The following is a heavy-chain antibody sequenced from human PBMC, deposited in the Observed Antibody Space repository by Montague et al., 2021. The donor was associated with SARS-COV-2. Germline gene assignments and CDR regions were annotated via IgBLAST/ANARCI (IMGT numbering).Heavy chain of an antibody. CDR3: ASSGITLTGLDAFDI. D-gene: IGHD3-9*01. CDR1: GDSVARPSGA. Sequence: CAISGDSVARPSGAWNWLRQSPSRGLGWLGRTYYKSKWDSDYAESFKXXRVITPDTSKNQVSLQLNSVIPEDTAVYFCASSGITLTGLDAFDIWGQGTMVTVSS. V-gene: IGHV6-1*01. CDR2: TYYKSKWDS. J-gene: IGHJ3*02.